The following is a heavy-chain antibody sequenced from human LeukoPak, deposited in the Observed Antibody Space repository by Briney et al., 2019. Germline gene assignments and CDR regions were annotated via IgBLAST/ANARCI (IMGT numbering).Heavy chain of an antibody. CDR1: GYTFTSYY. J-gene: IGHJ4*02. CDR3: ARGPSGYDSRYYFDY. V-gene: IGHV1-46*01. Sequence: ASVKVSCKASGYTFTSYYMHWVRQAPGQGLEWMGIINPSGGSTNYAQKFQGRVTITADKSTSTAYMELSSLRSEDTAVYYCARGPSGYDSRYYFDYWGQGTLVTVSS. D-gene: IGHD3-22*01. CDR2: INPSGGST.